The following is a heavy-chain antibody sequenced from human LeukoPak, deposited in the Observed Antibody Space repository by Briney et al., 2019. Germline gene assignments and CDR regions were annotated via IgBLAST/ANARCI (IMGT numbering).Heavy chain of an antibody. Sequence: PSETLSLTCTVSGASVNSYYWDWLRQPPGKGLEWIGCISDSGRTYYNPSLKSRVTISLGTSNNQFSLRLTSVTAADSAMYYCTKGYYEPFDSWGQGTLVTVSS. CDR1: GASVNSYY. CDR2: ISDSGRT. D-gene: IGHD3-22*01. CDR3: TKGYYEPFDS. J-gene: IGHJ4*02. V-gene: IGHV4-59*02.